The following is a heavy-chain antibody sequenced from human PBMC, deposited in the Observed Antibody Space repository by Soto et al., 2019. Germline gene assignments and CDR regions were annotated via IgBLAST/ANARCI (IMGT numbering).Heavy chain of an antibody. J-gene: IGHJ4*02. D-gene: IGHD5-12*01. Sequence: PGGSLRLSCSASGFTFSSYSMNWVRQAPGKGLEWVSSISSSSSYIYYADSVKGRFTISRDNAKISLYLQMNSLRAEDTAVYYCARVGASGYDLIAYWGQGTLVTVSS. CDR2: ISSSSSYI. CDR3: ARVGASGYDLIAY. CDR1: GFTFSSYS. V-gene: IGHV3-21*01.